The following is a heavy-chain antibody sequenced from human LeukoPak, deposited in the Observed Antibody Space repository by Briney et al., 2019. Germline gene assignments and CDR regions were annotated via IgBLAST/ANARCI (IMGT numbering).Heavy chain of an antibody. CDR3: AKDGSSSGMDV. CDR2: ISYDGSNK. J-gene: IGHJ6*02. CDR1: GFTFSSYG. V-gene: IGHV3-30*18. Sequence: AGGSLRHSCAASGFTFSSYGMHWVRQAPGKGLEWVAVISYDGSNKYYADSVKGRFTISRDNSKNTLYLQMNSLRAEDTAVYYCAKDGSSSGMDVWGQGTTVTVSS.